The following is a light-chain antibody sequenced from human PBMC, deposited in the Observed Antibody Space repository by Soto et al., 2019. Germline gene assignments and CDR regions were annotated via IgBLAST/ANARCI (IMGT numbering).Light chain of an antibody. CDR3: QQYGSSSYT. CDR2: GAS. Sequence: EIVLTQSPGTLSLSPGEGATLSCRASQSVASSYLAWYQQKPGQAPRLIIYGASNRATGTPDRFSGGGSGTDFTLTIIRLEPEDFAVYYCQQYGSSSYTFGQGTKLEIK. J-gene: IGKJ2*01. V-gene: IGKV3-20*01. CDR1: QSVASSY.